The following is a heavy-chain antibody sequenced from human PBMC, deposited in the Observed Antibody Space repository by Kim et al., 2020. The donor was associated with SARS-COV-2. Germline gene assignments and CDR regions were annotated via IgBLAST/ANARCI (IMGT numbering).Heavy chain of an antibody. CDR3: ARAWVRGVIIFDY. Sequence: ASVKVSCKASGYTFTSYAMHWVRQAPGQRLEWMGWINAGNGNTKYSQKFQGRVTITRDTSASTAYMELSSLRSEDTAVYYCARAWVRGVIIFDYWGQGTLVTVSS. D-gene: IGHD3-10*01. J-gene: IGHJ4*02. V-gene: IGHV1-3*01. CDR2: INAGNGNT. CDR1: GYTFTSYA.